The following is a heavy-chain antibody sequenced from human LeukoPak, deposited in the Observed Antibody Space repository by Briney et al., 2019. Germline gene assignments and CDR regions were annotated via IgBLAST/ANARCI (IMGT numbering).Heavy chain of an antibody. V-gene: IGHV4-4*02. J-gene: IGHJ3*02. CDR3: ASEAYVFNAFDI. D-gene: IGHD2-21*01. Sequence: QASGTLSLTCAVSGGSISSSNWWSWVRQPPGKGLEWIGEIYHSGSTNYNPSLKSRVTISVDKSKNQFSLKLSSVTAADTAVYYCASEAYVFNAFDIWGQGTMVTVSS. CDR1: GGSISSSNW. CDR2: IYHSGST.